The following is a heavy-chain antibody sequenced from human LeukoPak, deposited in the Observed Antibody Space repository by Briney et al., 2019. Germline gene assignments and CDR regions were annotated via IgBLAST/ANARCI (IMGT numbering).Heavy chain of an antibody. CDR3: ARFTDYYDSSGYYYVDY. J-gene: IGHJ4*02. D-gene: IGHD3-22*01. CDR2: IYYSGST. CDR1: GGSISSSSYY. Sequence: TSETLSLTCTVSGGSISSSSYYWGWIRQPPGKGLEWIGSIYYSGSTYYNPSLKSRVTISVDTSKNQFSLKLSSVTAADTAVYYCARFTDYYDSSGYYYVDYWGQGTLVTVSS. V-gene: IGHV4-39*07.